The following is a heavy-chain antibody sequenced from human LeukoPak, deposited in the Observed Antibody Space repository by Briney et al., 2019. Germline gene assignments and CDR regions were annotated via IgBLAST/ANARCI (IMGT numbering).Heavy chain of an antibody. V-gene: IGHV3-23*01. CDR1: GFTFSSYG. CDR3: AKRCRSTSCRRPY. CDR2: ISGSGGST. Sequence: GGTLRLSCAASGFTFSSYGMSWVRQAPGKGLEWVSAISGSGGSTYYADSVNGRFTISRDNSKNTLYLQMNSLRAEDTAVYYCAKRCRSTSCRRPYWGQGTLVTVSS. D-gene: IGHD2-2*01. J-gene: IGHJ4*02.